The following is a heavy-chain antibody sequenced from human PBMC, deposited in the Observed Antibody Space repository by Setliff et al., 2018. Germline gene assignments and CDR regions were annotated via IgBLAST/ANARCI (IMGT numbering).Heavy chain of an antibody. J-gene: IGHJ3*02. CDR3: ARGPGGATGEGFDI. CDR2: IYTNGGT. D-gene: IGHD7-27*01. Sequence: PSETLSLTCTVSDGVLYGYYWSWIRQPPGKGLEWIGRIYTNGGTNYSPSLKSRVTMSIDTSKNQFSLKLNSVTAADTAFYYCARGPGGATGEGFDIWGQGTMVTVSS. CDR1: DGVLYGYY. V-gene: IGHV4-4*07.